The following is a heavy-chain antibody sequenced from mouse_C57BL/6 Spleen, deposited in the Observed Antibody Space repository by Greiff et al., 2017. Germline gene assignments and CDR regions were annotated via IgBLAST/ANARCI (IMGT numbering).Heavy chain of an antibody. CDR1: GYAFSSYW. J-gene: IGHJ4*01. V-gene: IGHV1-80*01. Sequence: QVQLQQSGAELVKPGASVKISCKASGYAFSSYWKNWVKQRPGKGLEWIGQIYPGDGDTNYNGKFKGKATLTADKSSSTAYMQLSSLTSEDSAVDFCARGFYYGNYQGYYYAMDYWGQGTSVTVSS. CDR2: IYPGDGDT. D-gene: IGHD2-1*01. CDR3: ARGFYYGNYQGYYYAMDY.